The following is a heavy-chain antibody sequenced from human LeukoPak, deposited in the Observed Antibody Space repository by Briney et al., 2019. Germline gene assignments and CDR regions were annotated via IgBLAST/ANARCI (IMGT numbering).Heavy chain of an antibody. CDR2: ISAYNGNT. V-gene: IGHV1-18*01. J-gene: IGHJ4*02. Sequence: ASVKVSCKASGYTFTNYGVSWVRQAPGQGLEWMGWISAYNGNTNYAQKLQGRVTMTRDTSTSTAYMELRSLRSDDTAVYYWARGLSQFGELSDASSYWGEGTLVTVSS. D-gene: IGHD3-10*01. CDR1: GYTFTNYG. CDR3: ARGLSQFGELSDASSY.